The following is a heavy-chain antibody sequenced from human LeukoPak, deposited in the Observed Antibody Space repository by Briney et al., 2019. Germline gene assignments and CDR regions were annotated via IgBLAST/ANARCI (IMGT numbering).Heavy chain of an antibody. CDR2: ISSSGSTI. CDR3: ARDRNVGWFGELSDLDY. CDR1: GFTFSSYE. V-gene: IGHV3-48*03. J-gene: IGHJ4*02. D-gene: IGHD3-10*01. Sequence: PGGSLRLSCAASGFTFSSYEMNWVRQAPGKGLEWASYISSSGSTIYYADSVKGRFTISRDNAKNSLYLQMNSLRAEDTAVYYCARDRNVGWFGELSDLDYWGQGTLVTVSS.